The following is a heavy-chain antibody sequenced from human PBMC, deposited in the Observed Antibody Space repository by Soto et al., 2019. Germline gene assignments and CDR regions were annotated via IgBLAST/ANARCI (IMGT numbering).Heavy chain of an antibody. CDR3: ARSIVVVTAADY. CDR2: INAGNGNT. V-gene: IGHV1-3*01. D-gene: IGHD2-21*02. CDR1: GYTFTSYA. Sequence: GASVKVSCKASGYTFTSYAMHWVRQAPGQRLEWMGWINAGNGNTKYSQKFQGRVTITRDTSASTAYMELSSLRSEDTAVYYCARSIVVVTAADYWVQGTLVTVSS. J-gene: IGHJ4*02.